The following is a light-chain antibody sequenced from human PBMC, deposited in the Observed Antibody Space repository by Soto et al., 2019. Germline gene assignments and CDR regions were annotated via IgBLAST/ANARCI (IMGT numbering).Light chain of an antibody. CDR1: SSDVGSYDL. J-gene: IGLJ1*01. V-gene: IGLV2-23*02. Sequence: QPASVSGSPGQSITISCTGASSDVGSYDLVSWYQQHPGSAPKLIIYEVTKRPSGISHRFSGSKSGTTASLTISGLQAEDEADYYCCSYAGSSTYVFGTGTKLTVL. CDR3: CSYAGSSTYV. CDR2: EVT.